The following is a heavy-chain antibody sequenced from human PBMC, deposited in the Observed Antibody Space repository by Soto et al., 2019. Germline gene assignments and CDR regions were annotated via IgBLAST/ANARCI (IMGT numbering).Heavy chain of an antibody. D-gene: IGHD3-16*01. Sequence: EVLLVESGGGSRQPGGSLRLSCVASGYTFNSHEMNWVRQAPGKGLEWISSISGSGTTNYAESVKGRFTISRDNAHKSLFLEMKDLRGEDTAVYFCARGGIHWGQGTLVTVSS. CDR2: ISGSGTT. CDR3: ARGGIH. J-gene: IGHJ4*02. CDR1: GYTFNSHE. V-gene: IGHV3-48*03.